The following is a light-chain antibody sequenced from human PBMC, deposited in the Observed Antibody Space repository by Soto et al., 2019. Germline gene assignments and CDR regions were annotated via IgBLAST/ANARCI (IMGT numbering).Light chain of an antibody. CDR3: QQYSSSPIT. Sequence: EIVLTQSPGTLSLSPGERATLSCRASQSVNSRLAWYQQKPGQAPRLLISGASSRATGIPDRFSGSGSATDFTLTISRLEPEDFALYYCQQYSSSPITFGQGTRLEIK. J-gene: IGKJ5*01. V-gene: IGKV3-20*01. CDR1: QSVNSR. CDR2: GAS.